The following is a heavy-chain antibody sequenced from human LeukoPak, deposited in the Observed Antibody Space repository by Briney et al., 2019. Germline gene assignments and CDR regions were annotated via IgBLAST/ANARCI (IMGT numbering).Heavy chain of an antibody. CDR2: IIPILGIA. V-gene: IGHV1-69*04. J-gene: IGHJ4*02. Sequence: ASVKVSCKASGYIFLSYSFSWVRQAPGQGLEWMGRIIPILGIANYAQKFQGRVTITADKSTSTAYMELSSLRSEDTAEYYCARDLDRAMAAMVYWGQGTLVSVSS. D-gene: IGHD5-18*01. CDR1: GYIFLSYS. CDR3: ARDLDRAMAAMVY.